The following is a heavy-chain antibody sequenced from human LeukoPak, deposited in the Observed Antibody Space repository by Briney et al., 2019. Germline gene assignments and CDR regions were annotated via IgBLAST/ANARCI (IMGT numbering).Heavy chain of an antibody. J-gene: IGHJ4*02. CDR1: RGSISSGGYY. CDR3: ARVQTYDYVWGSYRYFDY. Sequence: PSQTLSLTCTVSRGSISSGGYYWRWIRHHPRKGLEWIGYIYYSGSTYYNPSLKSRVTISVDTSKNQFSLKLRSVTAADTAVYYCARVQTYDYVWGSYRYFDYWGQGTLVTVSS. CDR2: IYYSGST. D-gene: IGHD3-16*02. V-gene: IGHV4-31*03.